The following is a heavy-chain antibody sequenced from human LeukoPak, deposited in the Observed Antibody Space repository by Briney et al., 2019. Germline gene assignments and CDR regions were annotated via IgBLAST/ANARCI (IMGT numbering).Heavy chain of an antibody. CDR2: SSFDGKNK. CDR1: GFSFSRYA. Sequence: PGGSLRLSCAASGFSFSRYAMYWVRQAPGKGLEWVAISSFDGKNKYYADSVKGRFSISKDNSKDTLFLEMNNLKTDDTAIYYCARGMQCTGTNCLLKIYFYYSYMDLWGAGTTVIVSS. CDR3: ARGMQCTGTNCLLKIYFYYSYMDL. V-gene: IGHV3-30*14. J-gene: IGHJ6*03. D-gene: IGHD1-1*01.